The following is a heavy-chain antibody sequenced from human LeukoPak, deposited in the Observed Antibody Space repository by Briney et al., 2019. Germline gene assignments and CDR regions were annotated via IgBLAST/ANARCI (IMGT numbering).Heavy chain of an antibody. CDR1: GYTFTSYG. Sequence: GAAVKVPCVDPGYTFTSYGIRRGCPAPGQGLGWMGWIFAYNGNTNYAQKLQGRVTITTDTTTSTAYMELRSLRSDDTAVYYCARQKRTVVGATRFDYWGQGTLVTVSS. D-gene: IGHD1-26*01. CDR3: ARQKRTVVGATRFDY. J-gene: IGHJ4*02. CDR2: IFAYNGNT. V-gene: IGHV1-18*01.